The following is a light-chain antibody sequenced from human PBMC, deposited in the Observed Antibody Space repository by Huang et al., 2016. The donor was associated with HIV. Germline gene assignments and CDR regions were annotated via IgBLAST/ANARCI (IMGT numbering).Light chain of an antibody. Sequence: EIVLTQSPGTLSLSPGERATLSCRASQSVSTTYFAWYQQKPGQAPRLLLYGAASRAPGIPDRFSGSGSGTDFTLTISRLEPEDFVVYYCQQYGSSPITFGQGTRLEIK. CDR3: QQYGSSPIT. CDR1: QSVSTTY. V-gene: IGKV3-20*01. J-gene: IGKJ5*01. CDR2: GAA.